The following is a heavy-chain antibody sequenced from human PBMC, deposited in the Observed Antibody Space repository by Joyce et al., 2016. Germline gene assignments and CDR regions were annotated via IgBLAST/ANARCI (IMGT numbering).Heavy chain of an antibody. V-gene: IGHV4-59*01. Sequence: QVQLQESGPGLVKPSETLSLSCTVSGGSISSYYWSWIRQPPGKGLEWIGYINHRGKSNYNPSLKSRGTILVSTSKNEFSLKMTSVTAADTAVYYCARGNDYDYWSCYEAHYFDYWGQGTLVTVSS. D-gene: IGHD3-3*01. CDR2: INHRGKS. CDR3: ARGNDYDYWSCYEAHYFDY. J-gene: IGHJ4*02. CDR1: GGSISSYY.